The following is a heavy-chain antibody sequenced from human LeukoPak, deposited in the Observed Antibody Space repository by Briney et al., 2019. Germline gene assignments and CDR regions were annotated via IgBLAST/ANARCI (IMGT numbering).Heavy chain of an antibody. CDR2: IYYSGST. Sequence: PSETLSLTCTVSGGSISSYYWSWIRQPPGKGLEWIGYIYYSGSTNYNPSLKSRVTISVDTSKNQFSLKLSSVTAADTAVYYCAREVEVVTARGLVDPWGQGTLVTVSS. V-gene: IGHV4-59*01. CDR3: AREVEVVTARGLVDP. D-gene: IGHD2-21*02. J-gene: IGHJ5*02. CDR1: GGSISSYY.